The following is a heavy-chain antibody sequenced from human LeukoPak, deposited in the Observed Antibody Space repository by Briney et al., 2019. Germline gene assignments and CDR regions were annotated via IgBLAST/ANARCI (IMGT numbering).Heavy chain of an antibody. V-gene: IGHV1-69*13. CDR2: ITPIFGTA. Sequence: ASVKVSCKASGGTFSSYAISWVRQTPGQGLEWMGGITPIFGTANKAQKFQGRVTITADESTSTAYMELSSLTSEDTAVYYCARGDLATALDYWGQGTLVTVSS. D-gene: IGHD5-12*01. CDR1: GGTFSSYA. J-gene: IGHJ4*02. CDR3: ARGDLATALDY.